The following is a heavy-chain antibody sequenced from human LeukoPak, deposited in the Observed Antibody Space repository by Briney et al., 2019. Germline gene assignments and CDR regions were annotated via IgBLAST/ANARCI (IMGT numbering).Heavy chain of an antibody. V-gene: IGHV3-66*02. CDR2: IYSGGTT. J-gene: IGHJ4*02. Sequence: QTGGSLRLSCAASGFTVSSNYMNWVRQAPGKGLEWVSVIYSGGTTYYADSVKGRFTISRDNSKNTLYLQMNSLRAEDTAVYYCAKDPPGPYWGQGTLVTVSS. CDR1: GFTVSSNY. CDR3: AKDPPGPY.